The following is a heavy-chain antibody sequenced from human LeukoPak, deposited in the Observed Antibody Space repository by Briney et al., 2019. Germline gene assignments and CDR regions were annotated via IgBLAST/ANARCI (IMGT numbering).Heavy chain of an antibody. Sequence: PGGSLRLSCAASGRTVSSNYMSWFRQAPGKGLEWVSVIYIGGDIYYADSVKGRFTISRDNSKNTLYLQMNSLSAEDTAVYYCAKDTPHIGYASGWPRNFFDYWGQGTLVTVSS. V-gene: IGHV3-66*01. J-gene: IGHJ4*02. CDR3: AKDTPHIGYASGWPRNFFDY. D-gene: IGHD6-19*01. CDR2: IYIGGDI. CDR1: GRTVSSNY.